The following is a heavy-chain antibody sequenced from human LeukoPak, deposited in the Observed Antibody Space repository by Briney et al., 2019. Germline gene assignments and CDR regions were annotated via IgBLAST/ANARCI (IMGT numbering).Heavy chain of an antibody. V-gene: IGHV3-23*01. CDR2: IIGSGASR. CDR3: ARSEVDIVATVCFDY. J-gene: IGHJ4*02. Sequence: GGSLRLSCAASGFTVSSYAMSSVRHAPGKGLELVSAIIGSGASRYHAESVKGRFTIPRDNSKNTLYLQMNSLRAEDTAVYYCARSEVDIVATVCFDYWGQGTLVTVSS. D-gene: IGHD5-12*01. CDR1: GFTVSSYA.